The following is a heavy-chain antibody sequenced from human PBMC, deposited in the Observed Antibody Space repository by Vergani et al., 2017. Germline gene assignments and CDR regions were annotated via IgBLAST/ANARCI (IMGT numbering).Heavy chain of an antibody. CDR3: AREPQYYDILTGYYRYYYYYMDV. CDR2: INPSGGST. CDR1: GYTFTSYY. Sequence: VQLLESGAEVKKPGASVKVSCKASGYTFTSYYMHWVRQAPGQGLEWMGIINPSGGSTSYAQKFQGRVTMTRDTSTSTVYMELSSLRSEDTAVYYCAREPQYYDILTGYYRYYYYYMDVWGKGTTVTVSS. J-gene: IGHJ6*03. V-gene: IGHV1-46*01. D-gene: IGHD3-9*01.